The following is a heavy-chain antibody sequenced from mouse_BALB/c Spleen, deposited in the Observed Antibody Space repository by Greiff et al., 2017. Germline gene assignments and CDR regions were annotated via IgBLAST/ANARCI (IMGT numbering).Heavy chain of an antibody. CDR2: ISYSGST. J-gene: IGHJ4*01. CDR3: ARSAGAYAMDY. Sequence: EVKLMESGPGLVKPSQSLSLTCTVTGYSITSDYAWNWIRQFPGNKLEWMGYISYSGSTSYNPSLKSRISITRDTSKNQFFLQLNSVTTEDTATYYCARSAGAYAMDYWGQGTSVTVSS. CDR1: GYSITSDYA. V-gene: IGHV3-2*02.